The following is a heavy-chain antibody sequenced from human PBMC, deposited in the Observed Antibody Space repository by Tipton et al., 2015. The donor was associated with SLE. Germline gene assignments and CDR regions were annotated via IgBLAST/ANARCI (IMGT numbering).Heavy chain of an antibody. CDR3: QRVLSFLGRSRQADDY. CDR1: GASILTTDYY. J-gene: IGHJ4*02. D-gene: IGHD1-26*01. Sequence: LRLSCTVSGASILTTDYYWSWIRQSPGKGLEWIGEINHSGSTNYNPSLKSRVTISVDTSKNQFSLNLSSVTAADTAMYYCQRVLSFLGRSRQADDYWGQGILVTVSS. V-gene: IGHV4-39*07. CDR2: INHSGST.